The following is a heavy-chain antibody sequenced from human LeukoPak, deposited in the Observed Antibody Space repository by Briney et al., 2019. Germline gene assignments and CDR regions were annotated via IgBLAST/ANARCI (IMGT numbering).Heavy chain of an antibody. D-gene: IGHD2-15*01. CDR3: ARDRAATQDWVEFDP. CDR1: GFSVSNYY. V-gene: IGHV3-66*03. Sequence: GGSLRLSCAISGFSVSNYYMSWVRQAPGKGLEWVSLIRDSGETFYADYVKGRFTISRDNSKNTMYLQMNWLRVEDTAVYFCARDRAATQDWVEFDPWGQGTLVTVSS. CDR2: IRDSGET. J-gene: IGHJ5*02.